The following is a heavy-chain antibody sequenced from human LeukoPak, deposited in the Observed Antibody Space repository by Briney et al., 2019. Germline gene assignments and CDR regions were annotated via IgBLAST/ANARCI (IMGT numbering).Heavy chain of an antibody. D-gene: IGHD6-19*01. CDR3: ARVGSGSDLDY. V-gene: IGHV4-31*03. CDR1: GGSISSGGYY. J-gene: IGHJ4*02. CDR2: IYYSGST. Sequence: SEALSLTCTVSGGSISSGGYYWSWIRQHPGKGLEWIGYIYYSGSTYYNPSLKSRVTISVDTSKNQFSLKLSSVTAADTAVYYCARVGSGSDLDYWGQGTLVTASS.